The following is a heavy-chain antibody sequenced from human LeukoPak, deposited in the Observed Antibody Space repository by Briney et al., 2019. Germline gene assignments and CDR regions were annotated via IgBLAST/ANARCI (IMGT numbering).Heavy chain of an antibody. J-gene: IGHJ4*02. CDR2: IRSKANSYAT. D-gene: IGHD3-9*01. Sequence: GGTLRLSCAAPGFTFSGSAMHWVRQASGKGLEWVGRIRSKANSYATAYAASVKGRFTISRDDSKNTAYLQMNSLKTEDTAVYYCTTLRYFDWLGNYWGQGTLVTVSS. V-gene: IGHV3-73*01. CDR1: GFTFSGSA. CDR3: TTLRYFDWLGNY.